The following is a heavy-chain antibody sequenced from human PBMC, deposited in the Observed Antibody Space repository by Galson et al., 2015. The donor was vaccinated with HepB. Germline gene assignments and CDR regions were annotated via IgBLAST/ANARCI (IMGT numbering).Heavy chain of an antibody. CDR2: ISYDGTDK. CDR3: AKDVGGYGDYQFNNMDV. CDR1: GFTFSNYD. Sequence: SLRLSCAASGFTFSNYDMHWVRQAPGKGLEWVAIISYDGTDKYCGDAVKGRFTISRDNAKNTLFLQVSGLRAEDTAVYYCAKDVGGYGDYQFNNMDVWGQGTTVIVSS. D-gene: IGHD4-17*01. V-gene: IGHV3-30*18. J-gene: IGHJ6*02.